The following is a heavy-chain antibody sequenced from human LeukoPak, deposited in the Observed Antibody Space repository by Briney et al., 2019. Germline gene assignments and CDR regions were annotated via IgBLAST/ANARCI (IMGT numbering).Heavy chain of an antibody. V-gene: IGHV3-23*01. J-gene: IGHJ4*02. CDR2: SGGGGGRT. CDR3: AKGEGPTVGIT. D-gene: IGHD1-7*01. CDR1: GFIFNNYV. Sequence: GGSLRLSCAASGFIFNNYVMSWVRQGPGKGLEWVSASGGGGGRTYYADSVKGRLTISRDNSKNTLFLQMGSLRAEDTAVYYCAKGEGPTVGITWGQGTLVTVTS.